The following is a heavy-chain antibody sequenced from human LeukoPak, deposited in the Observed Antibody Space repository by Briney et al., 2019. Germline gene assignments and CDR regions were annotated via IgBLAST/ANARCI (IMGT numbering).Heavy chain of an antibody. CDR2: INQDGGTK. CDR3: ARENWTNDF. J-gene: IGHJ4*02. Sequence: GGSLRLSCAASGFTFTTYYMSWVRQAPGKGLEWVANINQDGGTKYYVDFVKGRFTISRDNAINSVFLQMNSLRAEDTAVYYCARENWTNDFWGQGTLVTVSS. D-gene: IGHD1/OR15-1a*01. CDR1: GFTFTTYY. V-gene: IGHV3-7*01.